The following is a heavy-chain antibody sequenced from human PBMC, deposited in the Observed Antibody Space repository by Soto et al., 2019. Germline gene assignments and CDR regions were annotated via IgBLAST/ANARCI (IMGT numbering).Heavy chain of an antibody. J-gene: IGHJ4*02. D-gene: IGHD3-10*01. CDR1: GFTFSSYA. Sequence: QVRLVESGGGVVQPGRSLRLSCAASGFTFSSYAMHWVRQAPGKGLEWVAVISYDGSNKYYADSVKGRFTISRDNSKNTLYLQMNSLRAEDTAVYYCAREARGSGYWGQGTLVTVSS. V-gene: IGHV3-30-3*01. CDR3: AREARGSGY. CDR2: ISYDGSNK.